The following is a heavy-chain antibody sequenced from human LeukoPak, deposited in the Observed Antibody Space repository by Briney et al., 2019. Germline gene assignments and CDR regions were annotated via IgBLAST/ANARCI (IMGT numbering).Heavy chain of an antibody. CDR3: AMQVGIYGDYNNWFGP. CDR2: VDYSGST. J-gene: IGHJ5*02. Sequence: SDTLSLTCTVSGAPLNNYYWNWVRQPPGKELEWTGNVDYSGSTRYNPSLMSRATMSLDSSKNQFALRLTSVTAADMAVYYCAMQVGIYGDYNNWFGPWGQGARVTVSS. D-gene: IGHD4-17*01. V-gene: IGHV4-59*08. CDR1: GAPLNNYY.